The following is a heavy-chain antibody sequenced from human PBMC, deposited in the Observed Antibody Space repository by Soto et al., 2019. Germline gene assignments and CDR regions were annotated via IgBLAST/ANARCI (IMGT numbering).Heavy chain of an antibody. J-gene: IGHJ4*02. Sequence: SETLSHTCIVSGDYISAYSRIWVRQTPGKGLEWIGNIHYNGNTKYNPSLKSRVTMSLDTSKNQFSLRLISVTAADMAKYFCAREGILGRWLQPLDFWGQGT. CDR1: GDYISAYS. V-gene: IGHV4-59*01. D-gene: IGHD5-12*01. CDR2: IHYNGNT. CDR3: AREGILGRWLQPLDF.